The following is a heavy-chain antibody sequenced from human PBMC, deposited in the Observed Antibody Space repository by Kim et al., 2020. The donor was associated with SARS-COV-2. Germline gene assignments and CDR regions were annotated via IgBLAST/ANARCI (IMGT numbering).Heavy chain of an antibody. CDR1: GGSISSYY. V-gene: IGHV4-59*01. D-gene: IGHD3-10*01. Sequence: SETLSLTCTVSGGSISSYYWSWIRQPPGKGLEWIGYIYYSGSTNYNPSLKSRVTISVDTSKNQFSLKLSSVTAADTAVYYCARAHRTMVRGVITISWFDPWVQGTLVTVSS. CDR3: ARAHRTMVRGVITISWFDP. J-gene: IGHJ5*02. CDR2: IYYSGST.